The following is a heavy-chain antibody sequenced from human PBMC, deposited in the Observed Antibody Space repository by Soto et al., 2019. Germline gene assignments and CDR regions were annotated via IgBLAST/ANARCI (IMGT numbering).Heavy chain of an antibody. D-gene: IGHD3-10*01. CDR2: IYYSGST. J-gene: IGHJ3*01. CDR3: ARVITVVRGVIGFYDAFEV. CDR1: GGSVSSGSYY. Sequence: PSETLSLTCTVSGGSVSSGSYYWSWIRQPPGKGLEWIGYIYYSGSTNYNPSLKSRVTISVDTSKNQFSLKLSSVTAADTAVYYCARVITVVRGVIGFYDAFEVWGQGTMVAVSS. V-gene: IGHV4-61*01.